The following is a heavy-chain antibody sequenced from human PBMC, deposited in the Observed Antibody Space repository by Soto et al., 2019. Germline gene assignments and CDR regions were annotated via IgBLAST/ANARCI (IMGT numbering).Heavy chain of an antibody. CDR1: GGSFSGYY. V-gene: IGHV4-34*01. Sequence: QVQLQQWGAGLLKPSETLSLTCAVYGGSFSGYYWSWIRQPPGKGLEWIGEINHSGRTNYNPSLKSRVTISVVTSKNQFCLKRSSVTASGAAVDYCARSSRDIVVVVAATPYFDYWGQGTLVTVSS. D-gene: IGHD2-15*01. CDR3: ARSSRDIVVVVAATPYFDY. J-gene: IGHJ4*02. CDR2: INHSGRT.